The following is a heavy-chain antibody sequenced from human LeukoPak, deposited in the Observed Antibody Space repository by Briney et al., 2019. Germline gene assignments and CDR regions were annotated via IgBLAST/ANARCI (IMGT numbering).Heavy chain of an antibody. CDR2: INQGGSKE. J-gene: IGHJ3*01. CDR3: ARDTSPCSDSSYFDPLDL. Sequence: GGSLRLSCATSGISFSDDWMTWVRQAQGKGLEWVANINQGGSKENYVDSVRVRFTISRDNTKNSLFLQMNSLRAEDTPIYYCARDTSPCSDSSYFDPLDLWRQKTIVTVSS. D-gene: IGHD6-13*01. V-gene: IGHV3-7*01. CDR1: GISFSDDW.